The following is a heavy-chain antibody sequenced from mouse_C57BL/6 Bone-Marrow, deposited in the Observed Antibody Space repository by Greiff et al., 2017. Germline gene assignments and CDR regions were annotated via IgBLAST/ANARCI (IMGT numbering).Heavy chain of an antibody. CDR1: GYSFTGYY. V-gene: IGHV1-43*01. Sequence: VQLQQSGPELVKPGASVKISCKASGYSFTGYYMHWVKQSSEKSLEWIGEINPSTGGTSYNQKFKGKATLTVDKSSSTAYMQLKSLTSEDSAVYYCARSPVVTTVVAEAMDYWGQGTSVTVSS. D-gene: IGHD1-1*01. CDR3: ARSPVVTTVVAEAMDY. CDR2: INPSTGGT. J-gene: IGHJ4*01.